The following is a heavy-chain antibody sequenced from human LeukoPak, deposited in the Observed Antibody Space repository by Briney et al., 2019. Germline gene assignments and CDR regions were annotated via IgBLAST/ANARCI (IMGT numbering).Heavy chain of an antibody. CDR3: ARASNSGSYFSPY. J-gene: IGHJ4*02. Sequence: ASVKVSCKASGYTFTGNYMHWVRQAPGQGLEWMGWINPNSGGTNYAQKLQGRVTMTTDTSTSTAYMELRSLRSDDTAVYYCARASNSGSYFSPYWGQGTLVTVSS. CDR2: INPNSGGT. D-gene: IGHD1-26*01. V-gene: IGHV1-2*02. CDR1: GYTFTGNY.